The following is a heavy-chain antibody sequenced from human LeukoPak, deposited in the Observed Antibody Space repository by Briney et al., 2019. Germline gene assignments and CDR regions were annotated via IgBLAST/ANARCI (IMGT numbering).Heavy chain of an antibody. CDR1: GYTFTSYD. CDR3: ARGGLRSDYYGSGSYHFDY. CDR2: MNPNSGNT. Sequence: ASVKVSCKASGYTFTSYDINWVRQGTGQGLEWVGWMNPNSGNTGYAQKFQGRVTMTRNTSISTAYMELSSLRSEDTAVYYCARGGLRSDYYGSGSYHFDYWGQGTLVTVSS. D-gene: IGHD3-10*01. V-gene: IGHV1-8*01. J-gene: IGHJ4*02.